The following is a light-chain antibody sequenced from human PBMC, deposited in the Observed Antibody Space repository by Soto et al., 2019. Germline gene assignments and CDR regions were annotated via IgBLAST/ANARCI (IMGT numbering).Light chain of an antibody. Sequence: DIQMTQSPSTLSASVGDRVTITCRANQSIANKLAWYQQKPGKAPKLLIYDASSLESGVPSRFSGSGSWTEFTLTISSLRPDDFAIYYCQQYHNYWTFGQGTKVDIK. V-gene: IGKV1-5*01. J-gene: IGKJ1*01. CDR2: DAS. CDR3: QQYHNYWT. CDR1: QSIANK.